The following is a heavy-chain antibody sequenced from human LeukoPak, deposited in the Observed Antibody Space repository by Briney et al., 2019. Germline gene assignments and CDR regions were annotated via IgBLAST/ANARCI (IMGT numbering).Heavy chain of an antibody. CDR2: IYPGDSDT. J-gene: IGHJ4*02. Sequence: GESLKISCKGSGYSFTSYWIGWVRQMPGKGLEWMGIIYPGDSDTRYSPSFQGQVTISADKSISTAYLQWSSLKASDTAMYYCARSRLPAATTYYFDYWGQGTLVTVSS. CDR3: ARSRLPAATTYYFDY. V-gene: IGHV5-51*01. D-gene: IGHD2-2*01. CDR1: GYSFTSYW.